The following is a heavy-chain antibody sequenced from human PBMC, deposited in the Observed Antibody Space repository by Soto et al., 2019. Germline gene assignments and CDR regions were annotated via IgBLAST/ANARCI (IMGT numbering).Heavy chain of an antibody. CDR3: ARGFDILTGYYRYGMDV. CDR1: GYTFTSYG. Sequence: QVQLVQSGAEVKQPGASVKVSCKASGYTFTSYGISWVRQAPGQGLEWMGWISAYNGNTNYAQKLQGRVTMTTDTSTSTAYMELGRVRSDDTAVQYCARGFDILTGYYRYGMDVWGQGTTVTVSS. D-gene: IGHD3-9*01. V-gene: IGHV1-18*01. J-gene: IGHJ6*02. CDR2: ISAYNGNT.